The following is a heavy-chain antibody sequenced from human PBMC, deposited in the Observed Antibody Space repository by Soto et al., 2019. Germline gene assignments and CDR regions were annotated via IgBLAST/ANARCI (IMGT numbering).Heavy chain of an antibody. CDR1: GGTFSSYA. V-gene: IGHV1-69*01. CDR2: LIPIFGTA. Sequence: QVQLVQSGAEVKKPGSSVKVSCKASGGTFSSYAISWVRQAPGQGLEWMGGLIPIFGTANYAQKFQGRVTSTAEESTSTAYIELSRLSSEDTAVYYCAGGIAAARTEGRFDYWGQGTLVTVSS. CDR3: AGGIAAARTEGRFDY. J-gene: IGHJ4*02. D-gene: IGHD6-13*01.